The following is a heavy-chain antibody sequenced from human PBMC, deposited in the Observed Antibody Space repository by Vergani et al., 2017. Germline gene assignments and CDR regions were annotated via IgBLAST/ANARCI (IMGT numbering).Heavy chain of an antibody. CDR1: GGFISSGGYY. D-gene: IGHD1-20*01. J-gene: IGHJ6*02. V-gene: IGHV4-61*08. Sequence: QLQLQESGSGLVKPSQTLSLTCAVSGGFISSGGYYWSWIRQPPGKGLEWIGYIYYSGSTNHNPSLKSRVTISVDTSKNQFSLKLSSVTAADTAVYYCARDSTPYITGAHSTGYYGMDVWGQGTTVTVSS. CDR2: IYYSGST. CDR3: ARDSTPYITGAHSTGYYGMDV.